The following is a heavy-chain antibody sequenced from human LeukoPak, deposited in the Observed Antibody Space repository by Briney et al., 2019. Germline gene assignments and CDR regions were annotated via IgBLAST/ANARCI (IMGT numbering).Heavy chain of an antibody. V-gene: IGHV1-2*02. Sequence: GASVKVSCKASGYTFIAYYMHWVRQAPGQELEWMGWINPNSGDTNYAQKFQGRVTMTRDTSISTAYMELSRLRSDDTAVYYCARGPQTGKFDYWGQGTLVTVSS. CDR2: INPNSGDT. J-gene: IGHJ4*02. CDR1: GYTFIAYY. CDR3: ARGPQTGKFDY.